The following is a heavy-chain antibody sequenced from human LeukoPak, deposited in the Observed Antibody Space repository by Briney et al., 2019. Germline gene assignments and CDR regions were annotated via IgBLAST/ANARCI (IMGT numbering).Heavy chain of an antibody. CDR2: INHSGST. D-gene: IGHD3-22*01. CDR1: RGSFSGYY. Sequence: SETLSLTCAVYRGSFSGYYWSWIRQPPGQGLESIGEINHSGSTNYNPSLKSRVTISVDTSKNQFSLMLSSVTAADTAVYYCARGRSGITMIVVTGYYYGMDVWGQGTTVTVSS. CDR3: ARGRSGITMIVVTGYYYGMDV. J-gene: IGHJ6*02. V-gene: IGHV4-34*01.